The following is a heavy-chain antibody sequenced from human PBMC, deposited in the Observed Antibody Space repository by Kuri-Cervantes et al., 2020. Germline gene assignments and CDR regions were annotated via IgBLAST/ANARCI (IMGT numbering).Heavy chain of an antibody. V-gene: IGHV1-2*02. CDR1: GYTFTGYY. Sequence: ASVKVSCKASGYTFTGYYMHWVRQAPGQGLEWMGWINPNSGGTNYAQKFQGRVTMTRDTSISTAYMELSRLRSDDTAVYYCARAYDFWSGYNGMDVWGQGTTVTCSS. J-gene: IGHJ6*02. CDR2: INPNSGGT. CDR3: ARAYDFWSGYNGMDV. D-gene: IGHD3-3*01.